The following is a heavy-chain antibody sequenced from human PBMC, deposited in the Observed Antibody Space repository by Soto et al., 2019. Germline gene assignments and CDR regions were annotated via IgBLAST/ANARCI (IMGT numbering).Heavy chain of an antibody. Sequence: GASVKVSCKASGYTFTSYAMNWVRQAPGQGLEWMGWINTNTGNPTYAQGFTGRFVFSLDTSASTAYLQICSLKAEDTAVYYCARGIAPHPYSSSWFDNWFDPWGQGTLVTVSS. D-gene: IGHD6-13*01. CDR2: INTNTGNP. J-gene: IGHJ5*02. CDR1: GYTFTSYA. CDR3: ARGIAPHPYSSSWFDNWFDP. V-gene: IGHV7-4-1*01.